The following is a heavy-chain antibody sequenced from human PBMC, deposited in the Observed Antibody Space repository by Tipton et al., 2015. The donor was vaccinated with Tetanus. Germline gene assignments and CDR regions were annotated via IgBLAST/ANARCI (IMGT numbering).Heavy chain of an antibody. CDR2: ISPGDSET. J-gene: IGHJ2*01. CDR1: GYSFTYYW. Sequence: QLVQSGAELKKPGESLKISCEGSGYSFTYYWIGWVRQMPGKGLEWMGIISPGDSETRYSPSFQGQVTISADKSISTAYLQRSSLKASDTAMYYCARGGFATVGYFDLWGRGTLVTVSS. V-gene: IGHV5-51*01. D-gene: IGHD4-23*01. CDR3: ARGGFATVGYFDL.